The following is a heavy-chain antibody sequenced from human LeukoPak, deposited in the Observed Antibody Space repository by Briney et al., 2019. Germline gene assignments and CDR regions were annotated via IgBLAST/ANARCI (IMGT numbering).Heavy chain of an antibody. J-gene: IGHJ5*02. D-gene: IGHD2-2*01. CDR3: ARRLTQYDCFDP. V-gene: IGHV6-1*01. CDR2: TYYRSTWYN. CDR1: ADSASSNSVT. Sequence: SQTLSLTCAISADSASSNSVTWNWIRQSPSRGLEWLGRTYYRSTWYNDYAVSVRGRITVNPDTSKNQFSLHLNSVTPEDTAVYYCARRLTQYDCFDPWGQGILVTVSS.